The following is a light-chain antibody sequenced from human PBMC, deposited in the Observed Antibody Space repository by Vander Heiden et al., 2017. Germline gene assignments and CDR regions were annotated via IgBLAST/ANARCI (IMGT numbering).Light chain of an antibody. CDR1: QGISNW. CDR2: AAS. CDR3: QQTNSFPLT. J-gene: IGKJ4*01. V-gene: IGKV1-12*01. Sequence: EIQLTQSPSSVSASAGDRVTITCRASQGISNWLAWYQQKPGKAPKLLISAASTLQTGVPSRFSGSGSGTAFTLTISSLQPEDFAYYFCQQTNSFPLTFGGGTQVEIK.